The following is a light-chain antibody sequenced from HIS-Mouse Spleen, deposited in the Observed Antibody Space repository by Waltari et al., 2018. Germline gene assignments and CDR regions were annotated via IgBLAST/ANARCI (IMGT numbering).Light chain of an antibody. J-gene: IGKJ4*01. CDR1: QSVSSY. V-gene: IGKV3-11*01. CDR2: DAS. Sequence: EIVLTQSPATLSLSPGVRATLSCRARQSVSSYLAWYQQKPGQAPRLLIYDASNRATGIPARFSGSGSGTDFTLTISSLEPEDFAVYYCQQRSNWPPLTFGGGTKVEIK. CDR3: QQRSNWPPLT.